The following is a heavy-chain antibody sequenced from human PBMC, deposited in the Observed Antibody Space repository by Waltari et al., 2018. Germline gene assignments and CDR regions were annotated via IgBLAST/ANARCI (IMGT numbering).Heavy chain of an antibody. D-gene: IGHD2-2*01. CDR3: TKEDIVVVPAGEYSSGWYEPETLDAFDI. V-gene: IGHV3-73*02. CDR2: RRSKANSYAT. Sequence: EVQLVESGGGLVQPGGSLKLSCAASGFTFSGSAMHWVRQASGKGLEWVGRRRSKANSYATAYAASVKGRFTISRDDSKNTAYLQMNSLKTEDTAVYYCTKEDIVVVPAGEYSSGWYEPETLDAFDIWGQGTMVTVSS. CDR1: GFTFSGSA. J-gene: IGHJ3*02.